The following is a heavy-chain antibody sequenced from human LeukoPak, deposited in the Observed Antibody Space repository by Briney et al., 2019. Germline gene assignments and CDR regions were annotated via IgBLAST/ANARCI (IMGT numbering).Heavy chain of an antibody. J-gene: IGHJ4*02. CDR2: IYHSGST. Sequence: SQTLSLTCTVSGGSISRGGHYWSWVRQHPGKGLEWIGYIYHSGSTYNNPSLNSRVTISVDTSKNQFSLRLTSVTAADTAVYYCARDTHLDYWGQGTLVTVSA. D-gene: IGHD2-15*01. CDR1: GGSISRGGHY. CDR3: ARDTHLDY. V-gene: IGHV4-31*03.